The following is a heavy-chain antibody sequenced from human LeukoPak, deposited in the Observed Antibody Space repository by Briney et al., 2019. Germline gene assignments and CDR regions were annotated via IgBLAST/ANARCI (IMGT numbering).Heavy chain of an antibody. D-gene: IGHD1-26*01. CDR3: ASGPVGGMDYYYYMDV. CDR1: GYTFTGYY. J-gene: IGHJ6*03. CDR2: INPNSGGT. V-gene: IGHV1-2*02. Sequence: GASVKVSCKASGYTFTGYYMHWVRQAPGQGLEWMGWINPNSGGTNYAQKFQGRVTMTRDTSISTAYMELSRLRSDDTAVYYCASGPVGGMDYYYYMDVWGKGTTVTVSS.